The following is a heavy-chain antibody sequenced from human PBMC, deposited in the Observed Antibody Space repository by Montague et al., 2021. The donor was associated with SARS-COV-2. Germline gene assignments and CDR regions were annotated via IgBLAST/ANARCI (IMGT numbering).Heavy chain of an antibody. Sequence: CAISGDSVSSNSATWNCVRQSPSRGLEWLGRTYYLSKWYNDYAVXXRCRVTINPDTSKNQFSLQLNPVTPEDTAIYYCTSGREGNYNVMDVWGQGTTVTVSS. J-gene: IGHJ6*02. V-gene: IGHV6-1*01. D-gene: IGHD1-1*01. CDR2: TYYLSKWYN. CDR3: TSGREGNYNVMDV. CDR1: GDSVSSNSAT.